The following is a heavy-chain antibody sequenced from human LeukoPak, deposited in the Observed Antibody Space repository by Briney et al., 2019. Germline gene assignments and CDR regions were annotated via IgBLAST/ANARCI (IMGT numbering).Heavy chain of an antibody. CDR3: ARGLSYRMDV. J-gene: IGHJ6*02. Sequence: GASVKVSCKASGYTFTNYDINWVRQATGQGLEWMGWMDPNSGNTGYAQKFQGRVTMTRNTSISTTYMELSGLRSEDTAVYYCARGLSYRMDVWGQGTTVTVSS. CDR1: GYTFTNYD. CDR2: MDPNSGNT. V-gene: IGHV1-8*01.